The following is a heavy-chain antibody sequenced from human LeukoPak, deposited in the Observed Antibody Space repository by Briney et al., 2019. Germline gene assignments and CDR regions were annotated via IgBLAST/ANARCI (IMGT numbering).Heavy chain of an antibody. V-gene: IGHV3-48*03. CDR1: GFSFSTYY. J-gene: IGHJ4*02. D-gene: IGHD5-12*01. CDR2: ISSSGSTI. CDR3: ATSGYDFKFDF. Sequence: GGSLRLSCAASGFSFSTYYVNWVRQAPGKGLEWVSYISSSGSTIYYPDSVKGRFTISRDNAKNSLYLQMNSLRAEDTAVYYCATSGYDFKFDFWGQGTLVTVSS.